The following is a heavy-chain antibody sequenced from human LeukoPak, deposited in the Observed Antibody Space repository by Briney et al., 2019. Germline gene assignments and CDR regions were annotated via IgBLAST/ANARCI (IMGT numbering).Heavy chain of an antibody. CDR1: GFTVSKNY. V-gene: IGHV3-53*01. D-gene: IGHD3-16*01. CDR2: IYSGGAT. CDR3: ATSLAGGEY. J-gene: IGHJ4*02. Sequence: GGSLRLSCAASGFTVSKNYMSWVRQAPGKGLECVSLIYSGGATYYADSVKGRFTISRHDSKDILYLQMNSLRAEDTAVYYCATSLAGGEYWGQGTLVTVSS.